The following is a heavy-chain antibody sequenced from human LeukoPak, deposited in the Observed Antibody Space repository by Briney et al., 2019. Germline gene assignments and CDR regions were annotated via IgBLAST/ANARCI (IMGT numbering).Heavy chain of an antibody. V-gene: IGHV3-21*01. Sequence: GGSLRVSCAASGFTFSSYSMNWVRQAPGKGLEWVSSISSSSSYIYYADSVKGRFTISRDNAKNSLYLQMNSLRAEDTAVYYCALLSTVRVDYWGQGTLVTVSS. J-gene: IGHJ4*02. D-gene: IGHD3-10*01. CDR3: ALLSTVRVDY. CDR1: GFTFSSYS. CDR2: ISSSSSYI.